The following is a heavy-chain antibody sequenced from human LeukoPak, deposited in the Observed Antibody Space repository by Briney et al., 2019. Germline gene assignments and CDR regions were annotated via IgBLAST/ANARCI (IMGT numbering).Heavy chain of an antibody. CDR1: GLTVSNHW. Sequence: GGSLGLSCVASGLTVSNHWMSWVRQAPGKGPEGVANRREERGQEYYVDSVKGRFTISKNSAKNSLYLQMTTLRVEDTAMYYCASLDTAKQPLANHWGQGTLVTVSS. CDR2: RREERGQE. CDR3: ASLDTAKQPLANH. J-gene: IGHJ5*02. V-gene: IGHV3-7*03. D-gene: IGHD5-18*01.